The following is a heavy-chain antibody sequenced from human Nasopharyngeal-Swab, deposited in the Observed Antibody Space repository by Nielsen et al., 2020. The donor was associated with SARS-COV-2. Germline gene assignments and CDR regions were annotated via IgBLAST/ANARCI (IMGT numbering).Heavy chain of an antibody. Sequence: ASVKVSCKDSGYTFTTYAIHWVRQAPGQGLEWMGWINAGNGNTKYSQKLQGRVTITRDTSASTAYMELSSLRSEDTAVYYCARDSSSGLRYFDWLSPGYNWFDPWGQGTLVTVSS. V-gene: IGHV1-3*01. J-gene: IGHJ5*02. CDR1: GYTFTTYA. D-gene: IGHD3-9*01. CDR2: INAGNGNT. CDR3: ARDSSSGLRYFDWLSPGYNWFDP.